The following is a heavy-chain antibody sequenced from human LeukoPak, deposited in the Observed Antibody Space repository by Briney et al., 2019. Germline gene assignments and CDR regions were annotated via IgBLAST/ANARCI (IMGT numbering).Heavy chain of an antibody. CDR2: INPNSGGT. J-gene: IGHJ4*02. D-gene: IGHD2-21*02. Sequence: ASVKVSCKASGYTFTGYYMHWVRQAPGQGLEWMGRINPNSGGTNYAQKFQGRVTMTRDTSISTAYMELSRLRSDDTAVYYCARDFPIVVVTGGDYWGQGTLVAVSS. CDR1: GYTFTGYY. CDR3: ARDFPIVVVTGGDY. V-gene: IGHV1-2*06.